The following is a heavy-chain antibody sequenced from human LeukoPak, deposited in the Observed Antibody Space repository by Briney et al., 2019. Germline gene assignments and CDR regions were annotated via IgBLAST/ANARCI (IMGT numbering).Heavy chain of an antibody. D-gene: IGHD6-13*01. J-gene: IGHJ4*02. CDR2: IYYSGST. CDR1: GGSISSYY. CDR3: ARSPLGQQQDY. Sequence: TSETLSLTCTISGGSISSYYWSWIRQPPGKGLEWIGYIYYSGSTNYNPSLKSRVTISVDTSKKQFSLKLSSVTAADTAVYYCARSPLGQQQDYWGQGTLVTVSS. V-gene: IGHV4-59*01.